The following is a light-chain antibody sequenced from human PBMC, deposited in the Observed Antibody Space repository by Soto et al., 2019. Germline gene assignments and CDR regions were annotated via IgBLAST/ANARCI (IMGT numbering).Light chain of an antibody. CDR3: SSYTSSSLYV. CDR2: DVS. V-gene: IGLV2-8*01. Sequence: QSVLTQPPSASGSPGQSVTISCTGASSDVGGYSYVSWYQQHPGKAPKLMIYDVSKRPSGVPDRFSGSKFGNTASLTVSGLQAEDEADYYCSSYTSSSLYVFGTGTKVTVL. J-gene: IGLJ1*01. CDR1: SSDVGGYSY.